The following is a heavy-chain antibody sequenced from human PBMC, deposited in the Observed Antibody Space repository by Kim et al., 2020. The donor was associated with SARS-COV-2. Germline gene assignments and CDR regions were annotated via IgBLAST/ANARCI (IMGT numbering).Heavy chain of an antibody. CDR1: GDSISDYY. Sequence: SETLSLSCTVSGDSISDYYWSWIRQPPGKGLEWLGYIHYSGKVNHNASLKSRLAISIDTSRNHFSLILNDVTAADTAVYYCALKRADSGGFIVYWGPGT. CDR3: ALKRADSGGFIVY. CDR2: IHYSGKV. V-gene: IGHV4-59*01. J-gene: IGHJ4*02. D-gene: IGHD1-26*01.